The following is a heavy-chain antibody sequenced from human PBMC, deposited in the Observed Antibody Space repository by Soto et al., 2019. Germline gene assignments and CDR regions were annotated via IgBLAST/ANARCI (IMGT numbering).Heavy chain of an antibody. V-gene: IGHV3-23*01. D-gene: IGHD2-2*01. J-gene: IGHJ2*01. CDR1: GFTFINYA. Sequence: ESGGGLVQPGGSLRLSCVGSGFTFINYAMNWVRQPPGKGLEWVSGISGGGDRTFDADSVKGRFTISRDNSKNTVNLQMNSLRADDTAVYYCARKVLGSTSRPDWWYFDLWGRGTLVTVSS. CDR3: ARKVLGSTSRPDWWYFDL. CDR2: ISGGGDRT.